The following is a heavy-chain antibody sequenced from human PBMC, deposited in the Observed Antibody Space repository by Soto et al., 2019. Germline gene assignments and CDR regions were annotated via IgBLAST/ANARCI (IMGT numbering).Heavy chain of an antibody. V-gene: IGHV3-15*01. D-gene: IGHD6-13*01. CDR2: IKSRTNGGTA. J-gene: IGHJ5*02. CDR1: GFSFTDAW. Sequence: EVQLVESGGGLVEPGGSLRLSCAASGFSFTDAWMGWVRQAPGKGLEWVGRIKSRTNGGTADFPAPVKGRFSISRDDSKSLRDLQMSSLQTEDTAVYHCTSDAGHMSLPLFSSWGQGTLVTVSS. CDR3: TSDAGHMSLPLFSS.